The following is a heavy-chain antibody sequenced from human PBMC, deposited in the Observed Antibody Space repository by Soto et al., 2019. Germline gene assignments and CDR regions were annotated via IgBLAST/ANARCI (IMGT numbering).Heavy chain of an antibody. D-gene: IGHD1-26*01. CDR3: ATGGALYGPLTMF. V-gene: IGHV1-69*02. CDR1: GGTFSSYT. J-gene: IGHJ3*01. Sequence: GASVKVSCKASGGTFSSYTISWVRQAPGQGLEWMGRIIPILGIANYAQKFQGRVTITADKSTSTAYMELSSLRSEDTAVYYCATGGALYGPLTMFWGQGTMVTVSS. CDR2: IIPILGIA.